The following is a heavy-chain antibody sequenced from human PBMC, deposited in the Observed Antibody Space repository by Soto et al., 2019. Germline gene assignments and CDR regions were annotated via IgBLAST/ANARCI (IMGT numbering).Heavy chain of an antibody. Sequence: QVQLVESGGGVVQPGRSLRLSCAASGFTFSSYGMHWVRQAPGKGLEWVAVIWYDGSNKYYADSVKGRFTISRDNSKNTLYLQMNSLRAEDTAVYYCARGSVAVAGGYFDYWGQGTLVTVSS. CDR1: GFTFSSYG. CDR3: ARGSVAVAGGYFDY. CDR2: IWYDGSNK. V-gene: IGHV3-33*01. J-gene: IGHJ4*02. D-gene: IGHD6-19*01.